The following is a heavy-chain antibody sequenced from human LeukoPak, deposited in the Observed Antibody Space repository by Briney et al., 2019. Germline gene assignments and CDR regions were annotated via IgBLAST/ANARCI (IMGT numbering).Heavy chain of an antibody. V-gene: IGHV3-53*01. D-gene: IGHD4-17*01. J-gene: IGHJ6*04. Sequence: GGSLRLSCAASGFSFSTYSMNWVRQAPGKGLEWVSVIYSGGSTYYADSVKGRFTISRDNSKNTLYLQMNSLRAEDTAVYYCARDPPYGDRALDVWGKGTTVTVSS. CDR1: GFSFSTYS. CDR3: ARDPPYGDRALDV. CDR2: IYSGGST.